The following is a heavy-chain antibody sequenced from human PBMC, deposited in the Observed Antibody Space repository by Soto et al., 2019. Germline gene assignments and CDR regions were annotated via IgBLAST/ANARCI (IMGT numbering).Heavy chain of an antibody. CDR3: ASTNWNDAGGYFGRDG. Sequence: CTSYWISWVRPMTGKGLEWMGRIDPSDSYTNYSPSFQGHVTISADKSISTAYLQWSSLKASDTAMYYCASTNWNDAGGYFGRDGWGQGTTVSVS. J-gene: IGHJ6*02. V-gene: IGHV5-10-1*01. CDR2: IDPSDSYT. D-gene: IGHD1-1*01. CDR1: CTSYW.